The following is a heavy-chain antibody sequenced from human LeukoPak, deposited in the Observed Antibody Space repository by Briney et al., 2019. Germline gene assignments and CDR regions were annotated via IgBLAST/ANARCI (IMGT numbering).Heavy chain of an antibody. CDR1: GGSISSSCYY. Sequence: PSQTLSLTWTLAGGSISSSCYYWSWILQHPGKGLQWIVEIYYSRSTYYNPSLKIRVTISVDTSKNQFSLKLSSVTAADTAVYYCAREARYFERPYYFDYWGQGTLVTVSS. CDR3: AREARYFERPYYFDY. CDR2: IYYSRST. V-gene: IGHV4-31*02. D-gene: IGHD3-9*01. J-gene: IGHJ4*02.